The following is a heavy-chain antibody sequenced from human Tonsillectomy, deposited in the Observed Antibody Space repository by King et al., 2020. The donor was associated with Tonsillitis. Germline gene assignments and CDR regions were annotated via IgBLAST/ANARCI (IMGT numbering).Heavy chain of an antibody. D-gene: IGHD6-19*01. J-gene: IGHJ2*01. CDR3: ARQVAGDWYFDL. V-gene: IGHV5-51*03. CDR2: IYPVDSVS. CDR1: GYRFTSYW. Sequence: QLVQSGAEVKKPGESLKISCKGSGYRFTSYWIGWVRQMPGKGLEWRGIIYPVDSVSRYRPTFQGQVTSSADTSNSTAYLLWSSLKAPDTAMYYCARQVAGDWYFDLWGRGTLVTVSS.